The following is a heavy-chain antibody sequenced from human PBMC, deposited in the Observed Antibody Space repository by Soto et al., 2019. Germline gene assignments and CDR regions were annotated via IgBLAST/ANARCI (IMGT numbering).Heavy chain of an antibody. CDR1: GFTFSSYS. Sequence: EVQLVESGGGLVKPGGSLRLSCAASGFTFSSYSMNWVRQAPGKGLEWVSSISSSSSYIYYADSVKGRFTISRDNAKNSLYLQMNSLRAEDTAVYYCARDSLAGMVYYYYGMDVWGQGTTVTVSS. D-gene: IGHD3-10*01. V-gene: IGHV3-21*01. J-gene: IGHJ6*02. CDR3: ARDSLAGMVYYYYGMDV. CDR2: ISSSSSYI.